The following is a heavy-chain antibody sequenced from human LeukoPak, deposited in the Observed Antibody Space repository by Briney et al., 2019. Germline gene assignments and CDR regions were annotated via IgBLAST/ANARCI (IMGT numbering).Heavy chain of an antibody. CDR2: ITGNGVST. CDR1: GFTYSNYA. Sequence: GGSLRLSCAASGFTYSNYAMNWVRQAPGKGLEWVAGITGNGVSTYYADSVKGRFTISRDKSKNTLYLQMNSLRAEDTAVYYCAKDRDSSSPWYFDVWGRGALVTVSS. V-gene: IGHV3-23*01. D-gene: IGHD6-6*01. J-gene: IGHJ2*01. CDR3: AKDRDSSSPWYFDV.